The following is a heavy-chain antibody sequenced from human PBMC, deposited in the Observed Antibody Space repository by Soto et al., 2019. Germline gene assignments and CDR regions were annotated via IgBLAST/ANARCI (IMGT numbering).Heavy chain of an antibody. CDR3: ARGVVVIALGYWYFDL. CDR1: GGSISSGGYY. J-gene: IGHJ2*01. V-gene: IGHV4-31*03. Sequence: QVQLQESGPGLVKPSQTLSLTCTVSGGSISSGGYYWSWIRQHPGKGLEWIGYIYYSGSTYYNPSLKSRVTISVDPSKNQFSLKLSSVTAADTAVYYCARGVVVIALGYWYFDLWGRGTLVTVSS. CDR2: IYYSGST. D-gene: IGHD3-22*01.